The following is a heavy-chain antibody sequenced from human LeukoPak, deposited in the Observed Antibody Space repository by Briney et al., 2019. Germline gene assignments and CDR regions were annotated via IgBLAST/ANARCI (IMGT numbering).Heavy chain of an antibody. Sequence: GGSLRLSCTASGFTFSAYAVMWGRQAPGKGPEWVSAIRGGGGSAFYADSVKGRFTISRDNSKYTLFLQMNSLRAEDTAVYYCARDPNGDYIGAFDMWGPGTMVTVSS. CDR3: ARDPNGDYIGAFDM. CDR1: GFTFSAYA. J-gene: IGHJ3*02. CDR2: IRGGGGSA. V-gene: IGHV3-23*01. D-gene: IGHD4-17*01.